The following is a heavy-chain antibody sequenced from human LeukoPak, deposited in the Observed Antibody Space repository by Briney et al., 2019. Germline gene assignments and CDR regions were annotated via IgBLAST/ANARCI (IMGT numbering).Heavy chain of an antibody. CDR2: ISYDGSNK. V-gene: IGHV3-30-3*01. D-gene: IGHD3-3*01. Sequence: GRSLRPSCAASGFTFSSYAMHWVRQAPGKGLEWVAVISYDGSNKYYADSVKGRFTISRDNSKNTLYLQMNSLRAGDTAVYYCARDGSYDFWSGHWFSPHAGMDVWGQGTTVTVSS. J-gene: IGHJ6*02. CDR3: ARDGSYDFWSGHWFSPHAGMDV. CDR1: GFTFSSYA.